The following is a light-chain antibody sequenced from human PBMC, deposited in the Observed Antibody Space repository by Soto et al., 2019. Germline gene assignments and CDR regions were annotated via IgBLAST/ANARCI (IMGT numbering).Light chain of an antibody. J-gene: IGKJ3*01. CDR2: DAS. CDR3: QQYNRFT. CDR1: QSISSW. Sequence: DIQMTQSPSTLSASVGDRVTITCRASQSISSWLAWYQQKPGKAPKLLIYDASSLESGVPSRFSGSGSGTEFTLTISSLQPDDFATYYCQQYNRFTFGPGTQVDIK. V-gene: IGKV1-5*01.